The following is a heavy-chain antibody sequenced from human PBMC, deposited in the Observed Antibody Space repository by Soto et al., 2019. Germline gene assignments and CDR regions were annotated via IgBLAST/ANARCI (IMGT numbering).Heavy chain of an antibody. D-gene: IGHD2-2*01. V-gene: IGHV3-9*01. CDR2: ISWNSGSI. Sequence: EVQLVESGGGLVQPGRSLRLSCAASGFTFDDYAMHWVRQAPGKGLEWVSGISWNSGSIGYADSVKGRFTISRDNAKNSLYLQMNSLRAEDTALSYCASEVEDYYYGMDVWGQGTTVTVSS. CDR1: GFTFDDYA. J-gene: IGHJ6*02. CDR3: ASEVEDYYYGMDV.